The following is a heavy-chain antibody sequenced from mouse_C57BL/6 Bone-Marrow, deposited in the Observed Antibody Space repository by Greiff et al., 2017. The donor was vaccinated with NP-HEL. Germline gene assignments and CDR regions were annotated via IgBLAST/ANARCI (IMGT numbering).Heavy chain of an antibody. J-gene: IGHJ4*01. V-gene: IGHV5-15*01. D-gene: IGHD1-1*01. CDR2: ISNLAYSI. CDR1: GFTFSDYG. Sequence: EVHLVESGGGLVQPGGSLKLSCAASGFTFSDYGMAWVRQAPRKGPEWVAFISNLAYSIYYADTVTGRVTIARENAKNTLYLEMSSLRSEDTAMYYCARQGYYGSSYVDYWGQGTSVTVSS. CDR3: ARQGYYGSSYVDY.